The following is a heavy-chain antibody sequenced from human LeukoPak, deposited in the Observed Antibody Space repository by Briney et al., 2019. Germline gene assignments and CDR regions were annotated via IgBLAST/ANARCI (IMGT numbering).Heavy chain of an antibody. D-gene: IGHD2-15*01. Sequence: GGSLRLSRAASGFTFSDYYMSWIRQAPGKGLEWVSYISSSSSYTNYADSVKGRFTISRDNAKNSLYLQMNSLRAEDTAVYYCARDGKLYCSGGSCYRDYYFDYWGQGTLVTVSS. CDR1: GFTFSDYY. V-gene: IGHV3-11*05. CDR3: ARDGKLYCSGGSCYRDYYFDY. J-gene: IGHJ4*02. CDR2: ISSSSSYT.